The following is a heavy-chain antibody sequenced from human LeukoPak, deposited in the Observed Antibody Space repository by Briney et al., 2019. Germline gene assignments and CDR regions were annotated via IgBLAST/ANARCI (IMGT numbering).Heavy chain of an antibody. V-gene: IGHV3-7*04. CDR2: IKQDGSEK. CDR3: ARDLRGKGDAFDI. Sequence: AGSLRLSCAASGFTFSWYWMSWVRQAPGKGLEWVANIKQDGSEKYYVDSVKGRFTISRDNAKNSLSLQMNSLRAEDTAVYYCARDLRGKGDAFDIWGQGTMVTVSS. CDR1: GFTFSWYW. J-gene: IGHJ3*02.